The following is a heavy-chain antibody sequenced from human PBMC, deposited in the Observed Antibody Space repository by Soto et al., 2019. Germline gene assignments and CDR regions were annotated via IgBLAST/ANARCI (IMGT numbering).Heavy chain of an antibody. CDR1: GFTFSSYA. Sequence: EVQLLESGGGLVQPGGSLRLSCAASGFTFSSYAMSWVRQAPGKGLDWVSASSGSGGSTYYADSVKGRFTISRDNSKNTLYLQMNSLRAEDTAVYYCAKGGIAARRGTPLLNNWFSPWGQGTLVTVSS. D-gene: IGHD6-6*01. V-gene: IGHV3-23*01. CDR2: SSGSGGST. J-gene: IGHJ5*02. CDR3: AKGGIAARRGTPLLNNWFSP.